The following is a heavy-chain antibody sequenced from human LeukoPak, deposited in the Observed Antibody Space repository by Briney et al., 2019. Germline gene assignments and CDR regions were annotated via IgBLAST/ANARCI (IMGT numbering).Heavy chain of an antibody. D-gene: IGHD3/OR15-3a*01. Sequence: PGGSLRLSCAAFGFTFSSYAMSWVRQAPGKGREWVSAIGGSGGSTYYADSVKGRFTISRDNSKNTLYLQMNSRRAEDTAVYYCAKDALGLRGNWFDPWGQGTLVTVSS. CDR3: AKDALGLRGNWFDP. CDR2: IGGSGGST. J-gene: IGHJ5*02. CDR1: GFTFSSYA. V-gene: IGHV3-23*01.